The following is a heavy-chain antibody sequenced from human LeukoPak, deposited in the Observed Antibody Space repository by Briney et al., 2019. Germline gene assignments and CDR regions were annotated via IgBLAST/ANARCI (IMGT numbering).Heavy chain of an antibody. D-gene: IGHD6-19*01. V-gene: IGHV1-2*02. Sequence: ASVKVSCYASAYTFTGYYMHWVRQAPGQGLEWMGWINPNSGGTNYAQKFQGRVTMTRDTSISTAYMELSRLRSDDTAVYYCARDRHSSGWDLFDYWGQGTLVTVSS. CDR2: INPNSGGT. CDR1: AYTFTGYY. J-gene: IGHJ4*02. CDR3: ARDRHSSGWDLFDY.